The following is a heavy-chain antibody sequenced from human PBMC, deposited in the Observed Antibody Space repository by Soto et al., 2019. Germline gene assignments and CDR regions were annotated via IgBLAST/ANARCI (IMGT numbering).Heavy chain of an antibody. CDR2: GGT. CDR3: ARDKKLVRYYGYYYGMDV. J-gene: IGHJ6*02. Sequence: GGTNYAQKFQGRVTMTRDTSISTAYMELSRLRSDDTAVYYCARDKKLVRYYGYYYGMDVWGQGTTVTVSS. V-gene: IGHV1-2*02. D-gene: IGHD3-3*01.